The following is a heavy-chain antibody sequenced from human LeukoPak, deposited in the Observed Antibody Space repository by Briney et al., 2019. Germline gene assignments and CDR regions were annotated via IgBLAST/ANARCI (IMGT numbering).Heavy chain of an antibody. D-gene: IGHD6-19*01. CDR1: EFTFDDYA. V-gene: IGHV3-9*01. CDR2: ISWNSGSI. Sequence: GGSLRLSCAASEFTFDDYAMHWVRQAPGKGLEWVSGISWNSGSIGYADSVKGRFTISRDNAKNSLYLQMNSLRAEDTALYYCAKASPAPYSSGWGPLDYWGQGTLVTVSS. CDR3: AKASPAPYSSGWGPLDY. J-gene: IGHJ4*02.